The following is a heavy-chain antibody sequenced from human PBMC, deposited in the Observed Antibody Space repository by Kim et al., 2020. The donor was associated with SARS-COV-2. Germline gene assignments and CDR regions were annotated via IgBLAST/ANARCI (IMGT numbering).Heavy chain of an antibody. V-gene: IGHV3-64D*06. CDR2: TTRSGDGS. J-gene: IGHJ2*01. CDR3: VRYGRNYGAVL. CDR1: GFTFSDHA. Sequence: GGSLRLSCAGSGFTFSDHAIHWVRRAPGKGLEYVSATTRSGDGSFYADYVEGRFTISRENSKNTLYLQMNNLRLEDTSLYYCVRYGRNYGAVLWGLDTLVIVSS. D-gene: IGHD1-7*01.